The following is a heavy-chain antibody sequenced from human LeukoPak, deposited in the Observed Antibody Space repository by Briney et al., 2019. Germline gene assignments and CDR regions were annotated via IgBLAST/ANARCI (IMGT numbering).Heavy chain of an antibody. CDR1: GYTFTAYY. D-gene: IGHD3-10*01. V-gene: IGHV1-2*02. CDR2: INPNSGGI. Sequence: SVNVSCKASGYTFTAYYMHWVRQVPGQGLEWMGWINPNSGGINYEQKFQGRVTMTRDTSISTAYMELSRLTSDDTAVYYCAREAANMVRGVMGKWGQGTLVTVSS. CDR3: AREAANMVRGVMGK. J-gene: IGHJ4*02.